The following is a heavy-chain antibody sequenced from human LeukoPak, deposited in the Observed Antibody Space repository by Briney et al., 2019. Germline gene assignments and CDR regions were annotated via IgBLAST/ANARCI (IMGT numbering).Heavy chain of an antibody. D-gene: IGHD3-10*01. V-gene: IGHV3-21*01. Sequence: KSGGSLRLSCAASGFTLNTYTMNWVRQAPGKGLEWVSSISSSGTYIYYADSVKGRFTISRDDAKNSLSPQMNSLRAEDTAVYYCARSGIKMVRGVIIKSPYHMDVWGKGTTVTVSS. CDR2: ISSSGTYI. J-gene: IGHJ6*03. CDR1: GFTLNTYT. CDR3: ARSGIKMVRGVIIKSPYHMDV.